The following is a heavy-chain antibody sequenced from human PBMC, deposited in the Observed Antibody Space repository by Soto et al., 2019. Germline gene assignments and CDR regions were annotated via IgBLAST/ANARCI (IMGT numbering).Heavy chain of an antibody. Sequence: PSETLSLTCAVYGGSFSGYYWSWIRQPPGKGLEWIGEINHSGSTNYNPSLKSRVTISVDTSKNQFSLKLSSVTAADTAVYYCAGYFADTAMVTFWGQGTLVTVSS. CDR3: AGYFADTAMVTF. J-gene: IGHJ4*02. CDR2: INHSGST. V-gene: IGHV4-34*01. CDR1: GGSFSGYY. D-gene: IGHD5-18*01.